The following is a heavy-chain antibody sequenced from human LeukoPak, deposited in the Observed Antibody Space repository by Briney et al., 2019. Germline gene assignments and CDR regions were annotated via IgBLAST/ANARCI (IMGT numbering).Heavy chain of an antibody. J-gene: IGHJ4*02. Sequence: GGSLRLSCEASGFTFSNYAMSWVRQAPGRGLEWIAALNGGRTFFQDSVRGRCTISRDNSKSTLYLQLNSLTGDDTAVYYCVKEVPTYGYFDYWGRGTLVTVSS. D-gene: IGHD2-21*01. V-gene: IGHV3-23*01. CDR3: VKEVPTYGYFDY. CDR2: LNGGRT. CDR1: GFTFSNYA.